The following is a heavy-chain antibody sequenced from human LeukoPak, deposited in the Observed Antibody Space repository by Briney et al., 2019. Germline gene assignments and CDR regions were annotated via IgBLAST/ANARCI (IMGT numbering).Heavy chain of an antibody. V-gene: IGHV4-39*07. J-gene: IGHJ4*02. CDR3: ARELLAGATGVDY. D-gene: IGHD1-26*01. CDR2: IYYSGST. Sequence: SETLSLTCTVSGGSISRSSYYWGWIRQPPGKGLEWIGSIYYSGSTYYNPSLKSRVTISVDTSKNQFSLKLSSVTAADTAVYYCARELLAGATGVDYWGQGTLVTVSS. CDR1: GGSISRSSYY.